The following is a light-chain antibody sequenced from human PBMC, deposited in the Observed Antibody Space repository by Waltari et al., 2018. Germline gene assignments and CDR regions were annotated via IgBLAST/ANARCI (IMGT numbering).Light chain of an antibody. V-gene: IGLV3-27*01. CDR1: VLAKKY. CDR3: YSATDNYRV. Sequence: SYELTQPSSVSVSPGQTARITCSGDVLAKKYARWVQQKPGPAPVVGIYKDRGRPSGIPERFSGSSSGTTVTLTISGAQVEDEGDYYCYSATDNYRVFGGGTKLTVL. CDR2: KDR. J-gene: IGLJ3*02.